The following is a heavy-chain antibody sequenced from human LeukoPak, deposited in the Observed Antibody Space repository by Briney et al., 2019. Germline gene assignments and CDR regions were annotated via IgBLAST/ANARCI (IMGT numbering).Heavy chain of an antibody. D-gene: IGHD4-23*01. Sequence: SVKVSCKASGGTFSSYAISWVRQAPVQGLEWMGGIIPIFGTANYAQKFQGRVTITADESTSTAYMELSSLRSEDTAVYYCARVYGGNGAFDIWGQGTMVTVSS. V-gene: IGHV1-69*13. CDR1: GGTFSSYA. J-gene: IGHJ3*02. CDR2: IIPIFGTA. CDR3: ARVYGGNGAFDI.